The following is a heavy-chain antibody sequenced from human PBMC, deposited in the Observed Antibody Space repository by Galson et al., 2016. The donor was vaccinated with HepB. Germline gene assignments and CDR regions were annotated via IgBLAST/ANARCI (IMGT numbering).Heavy chain of an antibody. CDR2: ISNDGNIK. CDR3: ARARGAAWVQVFLDF. V-gene: IGHV3-30*04. J-gene: IGHJ4*01. CDR1: GFHFRSYA. Sequence: SLRLSCAASGFHFRSYAMHWVRQAPGKGLEWVALISNDGNIKSYISPAKGRFSISRDNSRNTVHLQMNSLRAEDTGVYYCARARGAAWVQVFLDFWGHGTVVTVSA. D-gene: IGHD3-3*01.